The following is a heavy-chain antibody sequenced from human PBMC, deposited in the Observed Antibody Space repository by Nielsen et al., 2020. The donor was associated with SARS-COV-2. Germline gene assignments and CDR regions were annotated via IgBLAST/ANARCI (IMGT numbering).Heavy chain of an antibody. V-gene: IGHV4-31*03. CDR3: ARRSYYYDSSGLKGGMDV. CDR2: IYYSGSS. CDR1: GGSISSGGYY. D-gene: IGHD3-22*01. J-gene: IGHJ6*02. Sequence: SETLSLTCTVSGGSISSGGYYWSWIRQHPGKGLEWIGYIYYSGSSNYNPSLKSRVTISVDTSKNQFSLKLSSVTAADTAVYYCARRSYYYDSSGLKGGMDVWGQGTAVTVSS.